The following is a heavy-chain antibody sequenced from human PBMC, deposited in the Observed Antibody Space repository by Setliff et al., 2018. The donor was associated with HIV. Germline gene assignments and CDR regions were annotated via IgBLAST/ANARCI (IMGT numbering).Heavy chain of an antibody. Sequence: PSETLSLTCAVYGGSFSGYYWSWIRQPPGKGLEWIGEINHSGSTNYNPSLKSRVTISVDMSKNQFSLKLSSVTAADTAVYYCASEAWTSYRSSSGYYYYYMDVWGKGTTVTVS. J-gene: IGHJ6*03. CDR2: INHSGST. D-gene: IGHD6-6*01. V-gene: IGHV4-34*01. CDR1: GGSFSGYY. CDR3: ASEAWTSYRSSSGYYYYYMDV.